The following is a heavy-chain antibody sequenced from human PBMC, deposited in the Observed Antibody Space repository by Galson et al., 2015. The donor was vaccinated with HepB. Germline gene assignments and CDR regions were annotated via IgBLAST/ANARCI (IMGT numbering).Heavy chain of an antibody. CDR2: INPGDSDT. Sequence: QSGAEVKKPGESLKLSCKGSGFSFTSYWIGWVRQMPGKGLEWMGIINPGDSDTRYSPSFQGQVTLSADKSLGTAYLQWSSLRASDTAIYYCARQGGMVAFDSWGRGTLVTVSS. V-gene: IGHV5-51*01. J-gene: IGHJ4*02. CDR3: ARQGGMVAFDS. CDR1: GFSFTSYW. D-gene: IGHD1-26*01.